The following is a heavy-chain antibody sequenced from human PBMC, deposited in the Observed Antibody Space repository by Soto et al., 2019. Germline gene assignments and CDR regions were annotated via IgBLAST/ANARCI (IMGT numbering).Heavy chain of an antibody. CDR2: ISYDGSNT. J-gene: IGHJ6*02. CDR3: AKDRKGYSYGRYYYGMDG. Sequence: VQLVESGGGVVQPGRSLRLSCAASGFTFSSYGMHWVRQAPGKGLEWVAVISYDGSNTYYADSVKGRFTISRDNSKNTLYLQMHSLRAEDTAVYYCAKDRKGYSYGRYYYGMDGWGQGTTVTVSS. V-gene: IGHV3-30*18. D-gene: IGHD5-18*01. CDR1: GFTFSSYG.